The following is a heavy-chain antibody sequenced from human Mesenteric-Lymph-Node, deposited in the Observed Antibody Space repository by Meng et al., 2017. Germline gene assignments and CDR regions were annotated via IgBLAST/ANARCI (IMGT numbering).Heavy chain of an antibody. D-gene: IGHD3-16*02. CDR3: AHIIVYDYVWGSYRYFDY. V-gene: IGHV2-5*02. CDR1: GFSLSTSGVG. CDR2: IYWDDDK. Sequence: SGPTLVKPTQTLTLTCTFSGFSLSTSGVGVGWIRQPPGKALEWLALIYWDDDKRYSPSLKSRLTITKDTSKNQVVLTMTNMDPVDTATYYCAHIIVYDYVWGSYRYFDYWGQGTLVTVSS. J-gene: IGHJ4*02.